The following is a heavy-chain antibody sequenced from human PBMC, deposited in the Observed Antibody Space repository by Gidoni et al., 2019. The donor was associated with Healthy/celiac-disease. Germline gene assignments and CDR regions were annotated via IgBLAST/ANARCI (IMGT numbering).Heavy chain of an antibody. J-gene: IGHJ3*02. CDR1: GGSISSYY. CDR3: ARRADAFDI. V-gene: IGHV4-59*01. Sequence: QVQLQESGPGLVKPSETLSLTCPVPGGSISSYYWSWIRQPPGKGLEWIGYIYYSGSTNYNPSLKSRVTISVDTSKNQFSLKLSSVTAADTAVYYCARRADAFDIWGQGTMVTVSS. CDR2: IYYSGST.